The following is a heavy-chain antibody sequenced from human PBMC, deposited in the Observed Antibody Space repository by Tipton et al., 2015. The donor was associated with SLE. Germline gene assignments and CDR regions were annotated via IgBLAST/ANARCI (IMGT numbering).Heavy chain of an antibody. CDR1: GGSISSGGYY. CDR2: IHHSGTT. D-gene: IGHD3-10*01. Sequence: TLSLTCTVSGGSISSGGYYWSWLRHHPGKGLEWIGSIHHSGTTHYNPSLRSRVTISVDTSKNQFSLNLSSVTAADTAVYYCARAFGAHDAFDIWGQGTMVTVSS. V-gene: IGHV4-31*03. J-gene: IGHJ3*02. CDR3: ARAFGAHDAFDI.